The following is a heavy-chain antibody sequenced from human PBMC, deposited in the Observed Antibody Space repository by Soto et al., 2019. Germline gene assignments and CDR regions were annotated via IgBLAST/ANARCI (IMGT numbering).Heavy chain of an antibody. V-gene: IGHV3-21*01. CDR1: GFTFNTYD. CDR2: ITTSSAYI. Sequence: EVQLVESGGGLDKPGGSLRLSCAASGFTFNTYDMNWLRQAPGKGLEWVSSITTSSAYIYYADSLKGRITISRDNAKNSLFLKMNSLRAEDTAVYYCVRSGSARLLRHSWFDTWGQGTLVTVSS. D-gene: IGHD2-21*01. CDR3: VRSGSARLLRHSWFDT. J-gene: IGHJ5*02.